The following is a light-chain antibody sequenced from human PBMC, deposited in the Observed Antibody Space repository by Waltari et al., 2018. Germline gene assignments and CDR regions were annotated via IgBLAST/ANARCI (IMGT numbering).Light chain of an antibody. Sequence: QPVLTQSSSASACLGSSVNLTCTLSSGHSSYIIAWHQQQPGKAPRYLMKLEGSGSYNKGSGVPDRFSGSSSGADRYLTISNLQSEDEADYYCETWDTNTLWVFGGGTKLTVL. CDR3: ETWDTNTLWV. J-gene: IGLJ2*01. CDR2: LEGSGSY. V-gene: IGLV4-60*03. CDR1: SGHSSYI.